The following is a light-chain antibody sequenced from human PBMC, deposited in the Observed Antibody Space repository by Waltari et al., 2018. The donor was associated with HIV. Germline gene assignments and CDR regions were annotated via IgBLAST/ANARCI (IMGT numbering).Light chain of an antibody. V-gene: IGKV1-39*01. CDR1: QSISSY. CDR3: QQSYSTPYT. CDR2: AAS. J-gene: IGKJ2*01. Sequence: IQMTQSPSSLSASVLDRVTITCRASQSISSYLNWYQQKPGKAPKLLIYAASSLQSGVPSRFSGSGSGTDFTLTISSLQPEDFATYYCQQSYSTPYTFGQGTKLEIK.